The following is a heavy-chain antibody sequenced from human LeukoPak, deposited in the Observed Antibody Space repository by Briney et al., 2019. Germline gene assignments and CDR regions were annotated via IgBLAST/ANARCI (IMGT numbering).Heavy chain of an antibody. CDR1: GYTFTSYG. D-gene: IGHD3-22*01. CDR3: ARDERYDSSGYPFDY. Sequence: VSVKVSCKASGYTFTSYGISWVRQAPGQGLEWMGWISAYNGNTNYAQKLQGRVTMTRDTSISTAYMELSRLRSDDTAVYYCARDERYDSSGYPFDYWGQGTLVTVSS. CDR2: ISAYNGNT. V-gene: IGHV1-18*01. J-gene: IGHJ4*02.